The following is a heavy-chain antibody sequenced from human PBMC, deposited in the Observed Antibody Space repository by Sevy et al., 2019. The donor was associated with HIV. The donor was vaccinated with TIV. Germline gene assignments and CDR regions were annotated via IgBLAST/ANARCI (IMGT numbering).Heavy chain of an antibody. D-gene: IGHD1-26*01. CDR3: ARGPGSSDRRDWFDP. V-gene: IGHV3-48*03. J-gene: IGHJ5*02. CDR1: GFTLSTYE. Sequence: GGSLRLSCAASGFTLSTYEMNWVRQAPGKGLEWVSYITSSGSTLYSADSVKGRFTISRDTAKNSLYLQMNSLRAEDTAVYYSARGPGSSDRRDWFDPWGQGTLVTASS. CDR2: ITSSGSTL.